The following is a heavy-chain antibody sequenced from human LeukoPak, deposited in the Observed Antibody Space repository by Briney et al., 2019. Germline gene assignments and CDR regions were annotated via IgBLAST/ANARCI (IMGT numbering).Heavy chain of an antibody. CDR2: IYYSGNT. Sequence: MPSETLSLTCTVSGGSISSYYWSWIRQPPGKGLEWIGYIYYSGNTNYNPSLDSRATLSVDTSKNQFSLRLTSVTAADTAVYYCARVRVGGTFYYFDYWGQGTLVTVSS. V-gene: IGHV4-59*01. CDR3: ARVRVGGTFYYFDY. J-gene: IGHJ4*02. D-gene: IGHD2/OR15-2a*01. CDR1: GGSISSYY.